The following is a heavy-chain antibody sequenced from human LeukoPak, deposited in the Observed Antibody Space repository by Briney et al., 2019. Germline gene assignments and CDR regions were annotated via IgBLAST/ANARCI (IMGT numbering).Heavy chain of an antibody. CDR3: ARGGYSYGTNFDY. CDR1: GGSISSGGYY. V-gene: IGHV4-31*03. J-gene: IGHJ4*02. CDR2: IYYSGST. Sequence: EPSETLSLTCTVSGGSISSGGYYWSWIRQHPGKGLEWIGYIYYSGSTYYNPSLKSRVTISVDTSKNQFSLKLSSVTAADTAVYYCARGGYSYGTNFDYWGQGTLVTVSS. D-gene: IGHD5-18*01.